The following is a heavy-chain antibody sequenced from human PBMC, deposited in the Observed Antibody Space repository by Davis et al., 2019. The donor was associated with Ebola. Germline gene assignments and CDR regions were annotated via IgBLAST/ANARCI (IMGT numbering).Heavy chain of an antibody. CDR3: ARAAAAGQNYYYYYGMDV. D-gene: IGHD6-13*01. J-gene: IGHJ6*04. V-gene: IGHV3-21*01. Sequence: GESLKISCTASEFTFDDHAMNWVRQAPGKGLEWVSSISSSSSYIYYADSVKGRFTISRDNAKNSLYLQMNSLRAEDTAVYYCARAAAAGQNYYYYYGMDVWGKGTTVTVSS. CDR2: ISSSSSYI. CDR1: EFTFDDHA.